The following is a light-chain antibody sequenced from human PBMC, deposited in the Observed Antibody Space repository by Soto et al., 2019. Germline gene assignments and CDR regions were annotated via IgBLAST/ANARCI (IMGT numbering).Light chain of an antibody. CDR2: LNSDGSH. J-gene: IGLJ2*01. Sequence: QPVLTQSPSASASLGASVKLTCTLSSGHSNYAIAWHQQQPEKGPRYLMNLNSDGSHSKGDGIPDRFSGSSSGAERYLTISSLQSEDEADYYCQTWDTGIPVVFGGGTKLTVL. CDR1: SGHSNYA. V-gene: IGLV4-69*01. CDR3: QTWDTGIPVV.